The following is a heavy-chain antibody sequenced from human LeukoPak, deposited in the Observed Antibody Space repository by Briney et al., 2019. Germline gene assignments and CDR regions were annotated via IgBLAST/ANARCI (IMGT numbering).Heavy chain of an antibody. CDR1: GFTLSTC. V-gene: IGHV3-33*01. D-gene: IGHD7-27*01. CDR3: ARDRGNWGLDY. J-gene: IGHJ4*01. CDR2: IYYDGSKK. Sequence: GRSLRLSCAASGFTLSTCMHWVRQAPGNGLEWVAVIYYDGSKKYYTDSVRGRFTISRDDSKNMLYIQMNRLRVDDTAVYYCARDRGNWGLDYWGQGTLVTVSS.